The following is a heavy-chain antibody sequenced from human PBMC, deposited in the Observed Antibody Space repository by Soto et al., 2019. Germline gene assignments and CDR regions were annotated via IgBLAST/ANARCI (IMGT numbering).Heavy chain of an antibody. CDR3: ARRLGDPSSAAGFDY. J-gene: IGHJ4*02. D-gene: IGHD2-15*01. CDR1: GYTFTDYS. Sequence: QIQLVQSGAEVKRPGASVKVSCKASGYTFTDYSISWVRQAPGQGLEWIGWIGTYSGRSDSAQKVRGRLTMTTDTSTPTAYMALRSLRFDDTAVYYCARRLGDPSSAAGFDYWGQGTLVTVSS. CDR2: IGTYSGRS. V-gene: IGHV1-18*01.